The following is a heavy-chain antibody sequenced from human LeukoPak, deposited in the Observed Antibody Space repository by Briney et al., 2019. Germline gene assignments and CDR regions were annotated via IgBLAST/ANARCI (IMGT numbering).Heavy chain of an antibody. J-gene: IGHJ3*02. V-gene: IGHV4-59*01. CDR1: GGSISSYY. D-gene: IGHD2-2*01. CDR3: AREVPAVNDAFDI. CDR2: IYYSGST. Sequence: SETLSLTCTVSGGSISSYYRSWIRQPPGKGLEWIGYIYYSGSTNYNPSLKSRVTISVDTSKNQFSLKLSSVTAADTAVYYCAREVPAVNDAFDIWGQGTMVTVSS.